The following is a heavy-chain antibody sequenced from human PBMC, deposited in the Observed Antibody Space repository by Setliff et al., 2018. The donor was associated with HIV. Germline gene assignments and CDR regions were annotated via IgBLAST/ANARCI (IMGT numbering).Heavy chain of an antibody. CDR2: IYSGGTT. V-gene: IGHV3-53*01. CDR3: ARSPQGGYFDY. CDR1: GFTFSSYE. Sequence: LRLSCAASGFTFSSYEMNWVRQAPGKGLEWVSIIYSGGTTYYADSVKGRFTISRDNSKNTLYLQMNSLRVEDTAVYHCARSPQGGYFDYWGQGTLVTVSS. J-gene: IGHJ4*03.